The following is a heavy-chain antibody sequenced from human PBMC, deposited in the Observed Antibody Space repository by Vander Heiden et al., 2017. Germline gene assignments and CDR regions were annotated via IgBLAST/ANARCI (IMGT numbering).Heavy chain of an antibody. Sequence: GASVTLSCKTSGYTFSDYYLHWVRQAAGQEPEWMGWVNPKSGGTFFAPRFQGRVSMTRDTSISTAYMTLSRLQSDDTAIYYCARDPMGSSKSNINYGMDVWGQGTAVTVSS. J-gene: IGHJ6*02. CDR2: VNPKSGGT. CDR1: GYTFSDYY. CDR3: ARDPMGSSKSNINYGMDV. D-gene: IGHD2-2*01. V-gene: IGHV1-2*02.